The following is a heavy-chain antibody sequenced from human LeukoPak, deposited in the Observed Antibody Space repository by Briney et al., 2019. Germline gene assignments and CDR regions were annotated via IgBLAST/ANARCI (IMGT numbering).Heavy chain of an antibody. D-gene: IGHD3-16*02. J-gene: IGHJ4*02. V-gene: IGHV3-23*01. CDR3: AKDDYVWGSYRFFDY. CDR1: GFTVSSNY. Sequence: GGSLRLSCAASGFTVSSNYMSWVRQAPGKGLEWVSAISGSGGSTYYADSVKGRFTISRDNSKNTLYLQMNSLRAEDTAVYYCAKDDYVWGSYRFFDYWGQGTLVTVSS. CDR2: ISGSGGST.